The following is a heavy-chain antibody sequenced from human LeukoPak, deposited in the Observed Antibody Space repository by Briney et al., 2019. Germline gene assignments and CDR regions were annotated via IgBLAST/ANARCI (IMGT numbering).Heavy chain of an antibody. V-gene: IGHV4-34*01. Sequence: KPSETLSLTCAVYGGSFSGYYWSWIRQPPGKGLEWIGEINHSGSTNYNPSLKSRVTISVDTSKNQFSLKLSSVTAADTAVYYCASLAGGWNSDYWGQGTLVTVSS. J-gene: IGHJ4*02. CDR3: ASLAGGWNSDY. D-gene: IGHD1/OR15-1a*01. CDR2: INHSGST. CDR1: GGSFSGYY.